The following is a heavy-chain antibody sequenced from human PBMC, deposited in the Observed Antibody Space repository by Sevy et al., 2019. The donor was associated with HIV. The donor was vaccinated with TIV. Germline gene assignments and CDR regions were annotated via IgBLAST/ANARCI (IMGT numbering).Heavy chain of an antibody. J-gene: IGHJ6*02. CDR3: TRVDPYYQFGDL. CDR1: GYTLNNYG. V-gene: IGHV1-18*01. CDR2: ITAYKDNT. Sequence: ASVKVSCKASGYTLNNYGISWVRQAPGQGLEWIGWITAYKDNTNYAQNFQGRVTMTTDTSTSTAYMELRSLRSDDTAVYYCTRVDPYYQFGDLWGQGTTVTVSS. D-gene: IGHD3-3*02.